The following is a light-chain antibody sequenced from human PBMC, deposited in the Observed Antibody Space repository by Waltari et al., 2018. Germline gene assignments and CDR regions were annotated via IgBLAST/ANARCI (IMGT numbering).Light chain of an antibody. Sequence: DVHLTQSPPSLSASIGDRVTITCQANEDIKKSLNWYQQKPGKAPKLLIYKASTLEPGVPSRFIGSGSGTHFALTITSLQPDDFATYYCQQYDTVRLTFGGGTRLDIK. J-gene: IGKJ4*01. CDR3: QQYDTVRLT. V-gene: IGKV1-33*01. CDR2: KAS. CDR1: EDIKKS.